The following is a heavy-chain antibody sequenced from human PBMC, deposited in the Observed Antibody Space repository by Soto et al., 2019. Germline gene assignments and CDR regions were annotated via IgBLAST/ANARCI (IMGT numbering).Heavy chain of an antibody. D-gene: IGHD3-10*01. CDR1: GFTVSSSH. J-gene: IGHJ5*02. Sequence: GGSLRLSCTTSGFTVSSSHMSWVRQAPGKGLEWVSVIYSGGSSYYAVSVQGRFTISRDNSKNTVYFQMNSLRGEDTAMYYCARLGPYGSESYSFRYNWFDPWGQGTLVTVSS. V-gene: IGHV3-53*01. CDR2: IYSGGSS. CDR3: ARLGPYGSESYSFRYNWFDP.